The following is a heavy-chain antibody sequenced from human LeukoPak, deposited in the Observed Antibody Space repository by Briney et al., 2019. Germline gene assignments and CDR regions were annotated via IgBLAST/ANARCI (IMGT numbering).Heavy chain of an antibody. D-gene: IGHD3-3*01. CDR3: GRAITIFDYYYMDV. J-gene: IGHJ6*03. V-gene: IGHV1-8*01. Sequence: ASVKVSCKASGDTFTTYDINWVRQAPGQGLEWMGWMNPKSGNTVYAQKFQGRVIMIRDTSKSTAYMELSSLRSEDTAVYYCGRAITIFDYYYMDVWGKGSTVTVSS. CDR1: GDTFTTYD. CDR2: MNPKSGNT.